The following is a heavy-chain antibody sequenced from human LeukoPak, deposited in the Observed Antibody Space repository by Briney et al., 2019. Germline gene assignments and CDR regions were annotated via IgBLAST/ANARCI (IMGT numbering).Heavy chain of an antibody. CDR3: ARDCRDVPRRDSVAFDI. CDR1: GFTFSSYW. CDR2: IKQDGSEK. D-gene: IGHD3-10*01. Sequence: GGSLRLSCAASGFTFSSYWMSWVRQAPGKGLEWVANIKQDGSEKYYVDSVKGRFTISRDNAKNSLYLQMNSLRAEDTAVYYCARDCRDVPRRDSVAFDIWGQGTMVTVSS. J-gene: IGHJ3*02. V-gene: IGHV3-7*01.